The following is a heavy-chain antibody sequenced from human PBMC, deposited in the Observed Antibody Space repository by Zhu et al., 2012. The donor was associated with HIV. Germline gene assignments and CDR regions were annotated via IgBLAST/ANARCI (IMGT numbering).Heavy chain of an antibody. CDR2: IYYSGVNI. CDR3: VKETVGLVATRGXFDI. V-gene: IGHV3-23*01. J-gene: IGHJ3*02. D-gene: IGHD5-12*01. Sequence: EMQLLESGGGLIQPGGSLRLSCAASGFTFSNFAMNWVRQAPGKGPEWVAGIYYSGVNIYYAGSVNGRFTISRDNSKNTLFLQMNSLRAEDTAVYFCVKETVGLVATRGXFDIWGQGIMVTVSS. CDR1: GFTFSNFA.